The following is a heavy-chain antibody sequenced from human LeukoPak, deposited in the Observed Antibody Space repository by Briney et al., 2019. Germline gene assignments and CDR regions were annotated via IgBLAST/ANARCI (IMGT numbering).Heavy chain of an antibody. J-gene: IGHJ3*02. CDR2: IYSGGST. Sequence: PGGSLRLSCAASGFTFSSYSMNWVRQAPGKGLEWVSVIYSGGSTYYADSVKARFTISRDNSKNTLYLQMNSLRAEDTAVYYYARSRLRWGYAFDIWGQGTMVTVSS. V-gene: IGHV3-66*01. D-gene: IGHD4-23*01. CDR3: ARSRLRWGYAFDI. CDR1: GFTFSSYS.